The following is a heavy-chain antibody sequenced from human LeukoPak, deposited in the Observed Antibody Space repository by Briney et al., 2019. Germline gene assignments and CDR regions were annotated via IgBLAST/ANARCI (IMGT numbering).Heavy chain of an antibody. Sequence: GGSLRLSCAASGFTFSTYAMDWVRQAPGKGLEWVSYLSSSSSVIYHADSVKGRFTISRDNAKNSLYLQMNSLRAGDTAVYYCARVVKSGPSHYFDYWGQGTLVTVSS. CDR3: ARVVKSGPSHYFDY. D-gene: IGHD3-3*01. CDR1: GFTFSTYA. J-gene: IGHJ4*02. CDR2: LSSSSSVI. V-gene: IGHV3-48*01.